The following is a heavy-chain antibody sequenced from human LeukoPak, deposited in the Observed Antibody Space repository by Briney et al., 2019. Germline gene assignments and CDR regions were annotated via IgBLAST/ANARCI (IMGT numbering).Heavy chain of an antibody. CDR2: IYYSGST. CDR1: GGSISSYY. D-gene: IGHD3-22*01. J-gene: IGHJ3*02. CDR3: TRGAYDSSGFYYHNAFDI. V-gene: IGHV4-59*01. Sequence: SETLSLTCTVSGGSISSYYWSWIRQPPGKGLEWIGYIYYSGSTNYNPSLKSRVTISVDTSKNQFSLKLSSVTAADTAVYYCTRGAYDSSGFYYHNAFDIWGQGTMVTVSS.